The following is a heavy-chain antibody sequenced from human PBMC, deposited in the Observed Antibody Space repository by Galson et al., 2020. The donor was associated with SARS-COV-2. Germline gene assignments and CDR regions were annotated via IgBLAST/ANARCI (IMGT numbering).Heavy chain of an antibody. CDR2: ISSSGTTV. V-gene: IGHV3-48*03. D-gene: IGHD6-13*01. CDR1: GFTFSSYE. CDR3: ARDPSSSWYNWFDP. Sequence: GGSLRLSCAASGFTFSSYEMNWVRQAPGKGLEWVSYISSSGTTVFHADSVKGRFTISRDNAKKSLYLQMNSLRAEDTALYYCARDPSSSWYNWFDPWGQGTLVTVSS. J-gene: IGHJ5*02.